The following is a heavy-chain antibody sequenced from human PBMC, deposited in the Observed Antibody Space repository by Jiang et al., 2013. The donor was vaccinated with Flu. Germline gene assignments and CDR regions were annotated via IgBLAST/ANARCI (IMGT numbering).Heavy chain of an antibody. D-gene: IGHD6-13*01. J-gene: IGHJ6*02. Sequence: GQGLEWMGIINPSGGSTSYAQKFQGRVTMTRDTSTSTVYMELSSLRSEDTAVYYCAREETAAGIPYYYYGMDVWGQGTTVTVSS. CDR3: AREETAAGIPYYYYGMDV. CDR2: INPSGGST. V-gene: IGHV1-46*01.